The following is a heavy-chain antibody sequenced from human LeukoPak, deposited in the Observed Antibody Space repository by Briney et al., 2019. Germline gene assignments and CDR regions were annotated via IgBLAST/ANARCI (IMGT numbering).Heavy chain of an antibody. V-gene: IGHV3-49*03. D-gene: IGHD6-13*01. CDR1: GFTFGDYA. CDR3: TRDQSSSWYDYFQH. CDR2: IRSKAYGGTT. Sequence: PGGSLRLSCTASGFTFGDYAMSWFRQAPGKGLEWVGFIRSKAYGGTTEYAASVKGRFTISRDDSKSIAYLQMNSLKTEDTAVYYCTRDQSSSWYDYFQHWGQGTLVTVSS. J-gene: IGHJ1*01.